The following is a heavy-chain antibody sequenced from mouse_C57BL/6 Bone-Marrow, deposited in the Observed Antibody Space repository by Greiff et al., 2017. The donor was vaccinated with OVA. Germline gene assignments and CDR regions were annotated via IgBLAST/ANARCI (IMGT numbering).Heavy chain of an antibody. Sequence: EVQLQESEGGLVKPGGSLKLSCAASGFTFSSYAMSWVRQTPEKRLEWVATISDGGSYTYYPDNVKGRFTISRDNAKNNLYLQMSHLKSEDTAMYYCARGGVWSYWYFDVWGTGTTVTVSS. V-gene: IGHV5-4*01. D-gene: IGHD2-10*02. CDR3: ARGGVWSYWYFDV. CDR2: ISDGGSYT. CDR1: GFTFSSYA. J-gene: IGHJ1*03.